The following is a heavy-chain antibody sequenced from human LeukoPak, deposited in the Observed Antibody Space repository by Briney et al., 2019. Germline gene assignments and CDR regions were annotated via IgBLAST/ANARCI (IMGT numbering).Heavy chain of an antibody. CDR3: ASGWFGELSVPYDY. V-gene: IGHV4-39*07. J-gene: IGHJ4*02. CDR1: GGSISSSSYY. CDR2: IYYSGST. Sequence: SETLSLTCTVSGGSISSSSYYWGRIRQPPGKGLEWIGSIYYSGSTYYNPSLKSRVTISVDTSKNQFSLKLSSVTAADTAVYYCASGWFGELSVPYDYWGQGTLVTVSS. D-gene: IGHD3-10*01.